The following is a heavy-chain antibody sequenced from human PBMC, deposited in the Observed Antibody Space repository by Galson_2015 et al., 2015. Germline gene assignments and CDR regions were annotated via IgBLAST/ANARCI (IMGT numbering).Heavy chain of an antibody. Sequence: SETLSLTCAVSGGSISSSNWWSWVRQPPGKGLEWIGEIYHSGSTNYNPSLKSRVTISVDTSKNQFSLKLSSVTAADTAVYYCARVAYNWNYVSGAFDIWGQGTMVTVSS. J-gene: IGHJ3*02. CDR1: GGSISSSNW. CDR3: ARVAYNWNYVSGAFDI. CDR2: IYHSGST. V-gene: IGHV4-4*02. D-gene: IGHD1-7*01.